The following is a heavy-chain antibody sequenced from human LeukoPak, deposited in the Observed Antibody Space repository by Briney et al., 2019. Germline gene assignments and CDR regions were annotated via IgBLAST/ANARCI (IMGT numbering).Heavy chain of an antibody. Sequence: SETLSLTSTVSGGSISGYYWSWIRQSAGKGLEWIGRIYSSGSTNYNPSLKSRATMSVDTSKNHFSLNLSSVTAADTAVYYCARGDSTNQDGDYYGLDVWGQGTTVTVSS. J-gene: IGHJ6*02. V-gene: IGHV4-4*07. D-gene: IGHD5/OR15-5a*01. CDR2: IYSSGST. CDR3: ARGDSTNQDGDYYGLDV. CDR1: GGSISGYY.